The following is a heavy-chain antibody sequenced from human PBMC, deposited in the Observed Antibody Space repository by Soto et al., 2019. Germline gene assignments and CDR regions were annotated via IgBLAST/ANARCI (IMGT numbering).Heavy chain of an antibody. J-gene: IGHJ3*02. CDR2: IYPGDSDT. D-gene: IGHD1-1*01. Sequence: GESLKISCKASGYSYTSYWIGWVRQMPGKGLEWMGIIYPGDSDTRYSPSFQGQVTISADKSISTAYLQWSSLKASDTAMYYCARHASRVQLVPFDIWGQGTMVTVSS. CDR1: GYSYTSYW. V-gene: IGHV5-51*01. CDR3: ARHASRVQLVPFDI.